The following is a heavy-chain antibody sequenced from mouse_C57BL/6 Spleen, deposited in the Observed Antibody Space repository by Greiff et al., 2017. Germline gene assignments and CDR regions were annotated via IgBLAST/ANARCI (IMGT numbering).Heavy chain of an antibody. D-gene: IGHD5-1-1*01. V-gene: IGHV14-1*01. J-gene: IGHJ2*01. Sequence: VQLQQSGAELVRPGASVKLSCTASGFNIKDYYMHWVKQRPEQGLEWIGRIDPEDGDTEYAPKFQGKATMTADTSSNTAYLQLSSLTSEDTAVYYCTTSSAGYRYYFDYWGQGTTLTVSS. CDR1: GFNIKDYY. CDR2: IDPEDGDT. CDR3: TTSSAGYRYYFDY.